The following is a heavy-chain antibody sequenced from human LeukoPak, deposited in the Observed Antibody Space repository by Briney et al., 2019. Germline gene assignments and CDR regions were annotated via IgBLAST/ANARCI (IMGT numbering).Heavy chain of an antibody. J-gene: IGHJ4*02. CDR3: ARFAGSDYTGSFDL. CDR2: VWFDGSNS. D-gene: IGHD3-10*01. CDR1: GFTFSSYA. V-gene: IGHV3-33*08. Sequence: PGGSLRLSCAASGFTFSSYAMSWVRQAPGKGLEWLGYVWFDGSNSDYVDPVKGRFTISRDNSKNTVFLQMNSLRAEDTAVYHCARFAGSDYTGSFDLWGQGTPVTVSS.